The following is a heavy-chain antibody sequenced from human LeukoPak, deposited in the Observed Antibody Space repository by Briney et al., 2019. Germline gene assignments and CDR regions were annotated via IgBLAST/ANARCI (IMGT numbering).Heavy chain of an antibody. Sequence: GGSLRLSCAASGFTFGSYGMHRVRQAPGKGLEWVAVIWSDGSSKHYADSVKGRFTISRDNSKNTLYLQMNSLRAEDTALYYCARGQPPSYYDMDVWGQGTTVTVSS. CDR1: GFTFGSYG. CDR3: ARGQPPSYYDMDV. V-gene: IGHV3-33*01. CDR2: IWSDGSSK. J-gene: IGHJ6*02. D-gene: IGHD6-13*01.